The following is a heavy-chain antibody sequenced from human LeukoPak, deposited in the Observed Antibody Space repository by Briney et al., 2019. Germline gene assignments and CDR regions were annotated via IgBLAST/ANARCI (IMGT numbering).Heavy chain of an antibody. CDR3: VGADGTYGNQGPDY. Sequence: ASVKVFCKVSGYTLTELSMHWVRQAPGKGLEWMGGFDPEDGETIYAQKFQGRVTMTEDTSTDTAYMELSSLRSEDTAVYYCVGADGTYGNQGPDYWGQGTLVTVSS. J-gene: IGHJ4*02. CDR1: GYTLTELS. V-gene: IGHV1-24*01. CDR2: FDPEDGET. D-gene: IGHD1-14*01.